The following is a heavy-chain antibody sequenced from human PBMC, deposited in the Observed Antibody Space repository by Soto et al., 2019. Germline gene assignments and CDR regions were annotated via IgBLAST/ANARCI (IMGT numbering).Heavy chain of an antibody. CDR3: ARPIVQWLVS. Sequence: QLQLQESGPGLVKPSETLSLTCTVSGASISSSSYYWGWIRQPPGKGLEYIGNIYYSGSTYYNPSLKSRVIISVDTSKNHFSLKLSSVTAADTAVYYGARPIVQWLVSWGQGTLVTVSS. V-gene: IGHV4-39*02. CDR1: GASISSSSYY. CDR2: IYYSGST. D-gene: IGHD6-19*01. J-gene: IGHJ5*02.